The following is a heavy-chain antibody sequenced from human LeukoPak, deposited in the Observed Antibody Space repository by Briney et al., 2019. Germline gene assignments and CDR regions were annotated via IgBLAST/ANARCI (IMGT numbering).Heavy chain of an antibody. CDR1: GFTFSNYG. D-gene: IGHD4-23*01. V-gene: IGHV3-11*01. CDR3: ARDRGNSDPGDWFDS. CDR2: ISGSGSTV. J-gene: IGHJ5*01. Sequence: PGGSLRLSCAASGFTFSNYGMSWIRQAPGKGLEWVSYISGSGSTVYYAASVRGRFTISRDNAKNSLFLQMNSLRAEDTAVYYCARDRGNSDPGDWFDSWGQGTLVTVSS.